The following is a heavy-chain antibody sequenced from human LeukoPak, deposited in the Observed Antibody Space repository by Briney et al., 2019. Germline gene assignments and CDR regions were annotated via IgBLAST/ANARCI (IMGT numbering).Heavy chain of an antibody. CDR1: GYSFSSGYY. V-gene: IGHV4-38-2*02. J-gene: IGHJ4*02. CDR3: VMTTVVTNDPYFDY. Sequence: SETLSLTCSVFGYSFSSGYYWGWIRQPPGKSLEWIGSMYRGGSTYYNPSLQSRLTISLDTSKNQFSLKLSSVTAADTALYYCVMTTVVTNDPYFDYWGRGTLVTVAS. CDR2: MYRGGST. D-gene: IGHD4-23*01.